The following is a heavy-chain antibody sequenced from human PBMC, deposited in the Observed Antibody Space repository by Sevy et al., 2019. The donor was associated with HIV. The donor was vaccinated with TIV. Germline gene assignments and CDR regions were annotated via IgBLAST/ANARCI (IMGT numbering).Heavy chain of an antibody. V-gene: IGHV1-69*13. D-gene: IGHD5-12*01. J-gene: IGHJ4*02. CDR2: IIPIFGTA. Sequence: ASVKVSCKASGGTFSSYAISWVRQAPGQGLEWMGGIIPIFGTANYAQKFQGRVTITADESTSTAYMGLSGLGSEDTAVYYCAREARGYGGYDSYYFDYWGQGTLVTVSS. CDR1: GGTFSSYA. CDR3: AREARGYGGYDSYYFDY.